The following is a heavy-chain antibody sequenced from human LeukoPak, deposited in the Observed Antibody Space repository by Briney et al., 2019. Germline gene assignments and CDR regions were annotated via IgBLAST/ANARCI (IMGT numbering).Heavy chain of an antibody. D-gene: IGHD3-22*01. V-gene: IGHV3-11*01. J-gene: IGHJ4*02. Sequence: TGGSLRLSCAASGFTFSDYYMSWIRQAPGKGLEWVSYISSSGSTIYYADSVKGRFTISRDDAKNSLYLQMNSLRAEDTAVYYCARPSMHYYDSSGYPYYFDYWGQGTLVTVSS. CDR2: ISSSGSTI. CDR3: ARPSMHYYDSSGYPYYFDY. CDR1: GFTFSDYY.